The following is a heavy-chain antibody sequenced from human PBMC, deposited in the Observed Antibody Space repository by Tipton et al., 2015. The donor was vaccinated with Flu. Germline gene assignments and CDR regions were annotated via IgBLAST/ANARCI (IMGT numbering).Heavy chain of an antibody. Sequence: TLSLTCTDSRGSISSSSYNWGWIRQPPGKGLEWIASIYYSGRTYYNPSLKSRVTISVDTSKSQFSLMLRSVTAADTAAYYCARLSYYDVDLKNFYFDYWGQGALVTVSS. CDR3: ARLSYYDVDLKNFYFDY. CDR1: RGSISSSSYN. CDR2: IYYSGRT. D-gene: IGHD3-10*02. J-gene: IGHJ4*02. V-gene: IGHV4-39*01.